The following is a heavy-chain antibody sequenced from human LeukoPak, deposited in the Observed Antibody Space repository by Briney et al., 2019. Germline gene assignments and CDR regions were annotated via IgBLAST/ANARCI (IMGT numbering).Heavy chain of an antibody. Sequence: GGSLRLSCAASGFTFSSYAMHWVRQAPGKGLEWVAVISYDGSNKYYADSVKGRFTISRDNSKNTLYLQMNSLRAEDTAVYYCARDAPRIAAAGTFDYWGQGTLVTVSS. CDR1: GFTFSSYA. CDR2: ISYDGSNK. V-gene: IGHV3-30-3*01. D-gene: IGHD6-13*01. J-gene: IGHJ4*02. CDR3: ARDAPRIAAAGTFDY.